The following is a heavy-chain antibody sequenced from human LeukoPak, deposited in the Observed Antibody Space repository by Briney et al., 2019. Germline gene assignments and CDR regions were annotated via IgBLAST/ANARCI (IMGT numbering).Heavy chain of an antibody. CDR2: IIYSGGAT. CDR3: AKDGLYYDGSEHVYYFDS. V-gene: IGHV3-23*01. Sequence: GRSLRLSCAASGFTFSRSAMTWVRQGPGTGLEFVASIIYSGGATYYADSVKGRFTISRDNSKNTLYLQMNSLRAEDTALYYCAKDGLYYDGSEHVYYFDSWGQGTLVTVSS. CDR1: GFTFSRSA. J-gene: IGHJ4*02. D-gene: IGHD3-22*01.